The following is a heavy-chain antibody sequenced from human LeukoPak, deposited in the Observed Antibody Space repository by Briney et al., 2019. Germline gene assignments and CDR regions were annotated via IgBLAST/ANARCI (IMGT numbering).Heavy chain of an antibody. CDR3: ARDRNGADYFDY. CDR2: IWYDGSNK. J-gene: IGHJ4*02. D-gene: IGHD2-8*01. V-gene: IGHV3-33*01. CDR1: GFTFSSYG. Sequence: GGSLRLSCAASGFTFSSYGMQWVRQAPGKGLEWVAVIWYDGSNKYYADSVKGRFTISRDNSKNTLYLQMNSLRAEDTAVYYCARDRNGADYFDYWGQGTLVTVSS.